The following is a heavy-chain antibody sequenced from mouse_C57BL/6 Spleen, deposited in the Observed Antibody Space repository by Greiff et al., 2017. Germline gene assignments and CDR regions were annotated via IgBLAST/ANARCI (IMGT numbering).Heavy chain of an antibody. Sequence: DVQLQESGPGMVKPSQSLSLTCTVTGYSITSGYDWHWIRHFPGNKLEWMGYISYSGSTNYNPSLKSRISITHDTSKNHFFLKLNSVTTEDTATYYCARGGSGPAMDYWGQGTSVTVSS. D-gene: IGHD3-2*02. CDR2: ISYSGST. J-gene: IGHJ4*01. CDR3: ARGGSGPAMDY. V-gene: IGHV3-1*01. CDR1: GYSITSGYD.